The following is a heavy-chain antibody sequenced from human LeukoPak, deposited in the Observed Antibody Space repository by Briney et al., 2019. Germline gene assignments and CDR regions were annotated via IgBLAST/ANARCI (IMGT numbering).Heavy chain of an antibody. V-gene: IGHV3-74*01. D-gene: IGHD1-1*01. CDR2: INPDGRST. J-gene: IGHJ4*02. CDR3: ARGANNWEGSDY. CDR1: GLTFSSSW. Sequence: GGSLRLSCVASGLTFSSSWMHWVRKAPGKGLVWVSRINPDGRSTNYADSVKGRFTISRDNAKNTLYLQMNSLGDEDTAVYYCARGANNWEGSDYWGQGTLVTVSS.